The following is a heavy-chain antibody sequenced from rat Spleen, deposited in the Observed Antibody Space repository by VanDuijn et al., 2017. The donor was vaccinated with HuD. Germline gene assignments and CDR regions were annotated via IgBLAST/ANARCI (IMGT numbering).Heavy chain of an antibody. J-gene: IGHJ4*01. CDR3: ARSGYGIMDA. CDR1: GFSLTSYN. CDR2: MLSGGST. V-gene: IGHV2-45*01. D-gene: IGHD4-3*01. Sequence: QVQLMESGPGLVQPSETLSLTCTVSGFSLTSYNVHWVRQPPGKGLEWMGVMLSGGSTDYNSALKSRLSISRDTSKNQVFLKMNSLQSEDTTTYYCARSGYGIMDAWGQGASVTVSS.